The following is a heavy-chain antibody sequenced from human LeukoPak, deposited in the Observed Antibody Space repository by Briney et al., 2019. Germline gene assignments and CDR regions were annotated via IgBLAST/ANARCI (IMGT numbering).Heavy chain of an antibody. D-gene: IGHD2-2*01. CDR1: GYTFSDYY. J-gene: IGHJ5*02. CDR3: ARGVGTSWFDP. CDR2: INPKSGGA. Sequence: ASVKVSCKAYGYTFSDYYMHLVRQAPGQGLEWMGWINPKSGGANFAEKFQGRVTMTRDTSIRTVYMELSRVTYDDTAVYYCARGVGTSWFDPWGQGTLVTVSS. V-gene: IGHV1-2*02.